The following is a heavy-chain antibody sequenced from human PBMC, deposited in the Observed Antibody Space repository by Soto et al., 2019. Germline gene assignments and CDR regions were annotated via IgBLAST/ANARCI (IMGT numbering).Heavy chain of an antibody. CDR2: IWYDGSNK. D-gene: IGHD3-10*01. V-gene: IGHV3-33*01. CDR1: GFTFSSYG. CDR3: ARARFRVAPFDY. Sequence: QVQLVESGGGVVQPGRSLRLSCAASGFTFSSYGMHWVRQAPGKGLEWVAVIWYDGSNKYYADSVKGRFTISRDNSKNTLYLHMNSLRAEDTAAYYCARARFRVAPFDYWGQGTLVTVSS. J-gene: IGHJ4*02.